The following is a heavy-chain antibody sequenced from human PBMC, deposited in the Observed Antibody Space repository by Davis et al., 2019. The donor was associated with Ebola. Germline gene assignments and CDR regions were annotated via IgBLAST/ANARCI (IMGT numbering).Heavy chain of an antibody. CDR2: INPNSGGT. J-gene: IGHJ4*02. V-gene: IGHV1-2*02. CDR1: GYTFTGYY. Sequence: ASVKVSCKASGYTFTGYYMHWVRQAPGQGLEWMGWINPNSGGTNYAQKFQGRVTMTRDTSISTAYMELSSLRSDDTAVYYCARVYGGLNLAHFDYWGQGTLVTVSS. CDR3: ARVYGGLNLAHFDY. D-gene: IGHD4-23*01.